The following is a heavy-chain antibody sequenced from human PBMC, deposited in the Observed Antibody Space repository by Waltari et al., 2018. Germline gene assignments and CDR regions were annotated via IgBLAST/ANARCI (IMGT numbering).Heavy chain of an antibody. Sequence: QVQLVESGGGVVQPGGSLRLSCAASGFICSNYGMLWVRQAPGKGPEWVAFIRYDGYNQYYIDSVKGRFTISRDNSKNTLYLQMSSLRTEDTAVYYCVKPMVETSYYYYYYMDVWGKGTTVTISS. CDR3: VKPMVETSYYYYYYMDV. CDR1: GFICSNYG. CDR2: IRYDGYNQ. J-gene: IGHJ6*03. V-gene: IGHV3-30*02. D-gene: IGHD2-21*02.